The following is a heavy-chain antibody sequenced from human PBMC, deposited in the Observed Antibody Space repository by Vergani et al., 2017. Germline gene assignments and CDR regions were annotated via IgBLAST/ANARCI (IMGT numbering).Heavy chain of an antibody. CDR3: ARDKAYDILTGYYNPPFDY. Sequence: QVQLVQSGAEVKKPGASVKVSCKASGYTFTSYYMHWVRQAPGQGLEWMGIINPSGGSTSYAQKFQGRVTMTRDTSTSTAYMELSSLRSEDTAVYYCARDKAYDILTGYYNPPFDYWGQGTLVTVSS. CDR2: INPSGGST. V-gene: IGHV1-46*01. CDR1: GYTFTSYY. D-gene: IGHD3-9*01. J-gene: IGHJ4*02.